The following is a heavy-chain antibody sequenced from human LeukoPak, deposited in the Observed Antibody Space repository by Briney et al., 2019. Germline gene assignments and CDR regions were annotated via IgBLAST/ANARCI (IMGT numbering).Heavy chain of an antibody. Sequence: ASVKVSCKASGYTFTGYYMHWVRQAPGQGLERMGWINTNSGGTNYAQKFQGRVTMTRDTSISTAYMELSRLRSDDTAVYYCARGGLWFGELFDYWGQGTLVTVSS. CDR2: INTNSGGT. CDR1: GYTFTGYY. J-gene: IGHJ4*02. V-gene: IGHV1-2*02. CDR3: ARGGLWFGELFDY. D-gene: IGHD3-10*01.